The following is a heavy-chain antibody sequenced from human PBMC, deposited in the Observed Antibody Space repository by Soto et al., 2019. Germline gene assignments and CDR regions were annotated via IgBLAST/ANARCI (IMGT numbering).Heavy chain of an antibody. Sequence: QVQLQESGPGLVKPSQTLSLTCTVSGGSIIDGQTYLNWIRQHPERGLEWMGYINYRGTTNYSPALKSRLLISVDTSKNQFSLTLTSVTTADTAVYYCARDAPGVAPFWGQGTLVTVSS. V-gene: IGHV4-31*03. J-gene: IGHJ4*02. CDR2: INYRGTT. CDR1: GGSIIDGQTY. CDR3: ARDAPGVAPF. D-gene: IGHD2-15*01.